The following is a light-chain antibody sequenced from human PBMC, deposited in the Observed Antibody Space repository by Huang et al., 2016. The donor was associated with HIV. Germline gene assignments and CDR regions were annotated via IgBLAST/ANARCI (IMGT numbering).Light chain of an antibody. CDR2: WAS. Sequence: DIVLTQSPDSLAVSLGERATINCKYSQSLLSNSNNKNYLALYQQKPGQPPNRLIYWASSLKSGVPYRFSGSGSETDFTLTISSLQAEDVAVYYCQQHYSSPPTFGQGTKLEIK. CDR3: QQHYSSPPT. V-gene: IGKV4-1*01. CDR1: QSLLSNSNNKNY. J-gene: IGKJ2*01.